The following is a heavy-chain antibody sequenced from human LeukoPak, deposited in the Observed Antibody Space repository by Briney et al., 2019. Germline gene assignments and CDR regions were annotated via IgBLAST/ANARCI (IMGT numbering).Heavy chain of an antibody. CDR1: VGSISSYY. Sequence: PSETLSLTCTVSVGSISSYYWSWIRQPPGKGLEWIGYIYYSGSTNYNPSLKSRVTISVDTSKNQFSLKLSSVTAADTAVYYCAREEAKSTGGAFDIWGQGTMVTVSS. J-gene: IGHJ3*02. CDR3: AREEAKSTGGAFDI. D-gene: IGHD2/OR15-2a*01. V-gene: IGHV4-59*01. CDR2: IYYSGST.